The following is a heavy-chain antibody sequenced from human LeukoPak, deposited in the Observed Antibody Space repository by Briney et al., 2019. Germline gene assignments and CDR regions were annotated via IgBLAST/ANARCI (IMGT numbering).Heavy chain of an antibody. J-gene: IGHJ4*02. V-gene: IGHV3-21*01. CDR3: ARGDDDSSGYYSSPFDY. D-gene: IGHD3-22*01. Sequence: GGSLRLSCAASGFTFSSYSMNWVRQAPGKGLEWVSSISSSSSYIYYADSVKGRFTISRDNAKNSLYLQMNSLRAGDTAVYYCARGDDDSSGYYSSPFDYWGQGTLVTVSS. CDR1: GFTFSSYS. CDR2: ISSSSSYI.